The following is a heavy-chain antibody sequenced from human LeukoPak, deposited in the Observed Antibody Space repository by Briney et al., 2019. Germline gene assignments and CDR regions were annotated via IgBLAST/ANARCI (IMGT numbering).Heavy chain of an antibody. CDR2: IYYSGST. D-gene: IGHD4-23*01. CDR3: ANSYDGKIVPFDN. Sequence: SETLSLTCTVSGGSISSYYWSWIRQPPGKGLGWIGYIYYSGSTNYNPSLKSRVTISVDTSKNQFSLKLSSVTAADTAVYYCANSYDGKIVPFDNWGREPWSPSPQ. V-gene: IGHV4-59*01. CDR1: GGSISSYY. J-gene: IGHJ4*02.